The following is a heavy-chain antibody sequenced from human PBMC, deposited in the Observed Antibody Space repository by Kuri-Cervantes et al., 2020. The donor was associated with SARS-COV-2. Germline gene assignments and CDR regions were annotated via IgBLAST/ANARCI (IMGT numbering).Heavy chain of an antibody. CDR2: ISWDGATT. Sequence: GESLKISCAASGFQFDDYTTHWVRQPPGKGLEWVSLISWDGATTYYADSVKGRFTISRDNAKNSLYLQMNSLRAEDTAVYYCASRRAGAAAGIWGWFDPWGQGTLVTVSS. J-gene: IGHJ5*02. D-gene: IGHD6-13*01. CDR3: ASRRAGAAAGIWGWFDP. V-gene: IGHV3-43*01. CDR1: GFQFDDYT.